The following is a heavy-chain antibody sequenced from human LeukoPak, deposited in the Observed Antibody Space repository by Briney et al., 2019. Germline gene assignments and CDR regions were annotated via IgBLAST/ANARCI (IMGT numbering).Heavy chain of an antibody. CDR1: GYTFTSYY. D-gene: IGHD6-13*01. Sequence: ASVKVSCKASGYTFTSYYMHWVRQAPGQGLEWMGIINPSGGSTSYAQKFQGRVTMTRDTSTSTVYMELSSLRSEDTAVYYCARPLRAGTDYYYYGMDVWGQGTTATVSS. J-gene: IGHJ6*02. CDR2: INPSGGST. V-gene: IGHV1-46*03. CDR3: ARPLRAGTDYYYYGMDV.